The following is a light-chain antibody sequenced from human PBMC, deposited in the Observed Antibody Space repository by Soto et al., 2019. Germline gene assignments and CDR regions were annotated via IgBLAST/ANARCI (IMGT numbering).Light chain of an antibody. J-gene: IGKJ4*01. Sequence: DIQMTQSPSSLSASVGDRVTITCRASQSISTNLNWYQQKPGRAPKALIFVASSLQSGVPSRFSGSGSGTDFTLTISSLQPEDFATYYCQQSYSIPLTFGGGTKLEIK. CDR2: VAS. CDR1: QSISTN. CDR3: QQSYSIPLT. V-gene: IGKV1-39*01.